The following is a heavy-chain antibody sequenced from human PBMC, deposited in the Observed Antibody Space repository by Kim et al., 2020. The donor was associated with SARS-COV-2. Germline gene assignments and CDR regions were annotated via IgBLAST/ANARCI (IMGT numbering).Heavy chain of an antibody. CDR3: ARDPGGWYISWSFDL. J-gene: IGHJ2*01. CDR1: GFDLEKYG. Sequence: GGSLRLSCVASGFDLEKYGMHWVRQAPGKGLEWVAVQSFDGGDKYYADSVKGRFTISRDNSKDTLYLQMNSLRPEDTATYFCARDPGGWYISWSFDLWGR. V-gene: IGHV3-30*03. CDR2: QSFDGGDK. D-gene: IGHD6-19*01.